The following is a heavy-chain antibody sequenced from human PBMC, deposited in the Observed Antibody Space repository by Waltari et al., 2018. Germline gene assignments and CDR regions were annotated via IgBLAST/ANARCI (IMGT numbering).Heavy chain of an antibody. Sequence: QVQLVESGGGVVQPGRSLGLSCAASGVTFSSYGMPWVRQATGKGLEWGAVIWYDGSNKYYADSVKCRCTIPRDNSKHTLYLQKNTLRGEDTAMYYCAKLEYSGRYWSCDCWVQGSLVTVSS. CDR3: AKLEYSGRYWSCDC. CDR2: IWYDGSNK. J-gene: IGHJ4*02. CDR1: GVTFSSYG. D-gene: IGHD1-26*01. V-gene: IGHV3-30*18.